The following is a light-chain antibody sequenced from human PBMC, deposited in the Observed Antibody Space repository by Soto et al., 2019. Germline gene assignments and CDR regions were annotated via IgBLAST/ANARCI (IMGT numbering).Light chain of an antibody. V-gene: IGLV2-11*01. CDR3: CSFAGSYTFGV. J-gene: IGLJ3*02. CDR2: DVS. Sequence: QSVLTQPRSVSGSPGQSVTISCTGTSSDVGDDNYVSWYQQYQGKAPKLVIYDVSKRPSGVPDRFSGSKSGNTASLTISGLQAEDEADYYCCSFAGSYTFGVFGGGTKLTVL. CDR1: SSDVGDDNY.